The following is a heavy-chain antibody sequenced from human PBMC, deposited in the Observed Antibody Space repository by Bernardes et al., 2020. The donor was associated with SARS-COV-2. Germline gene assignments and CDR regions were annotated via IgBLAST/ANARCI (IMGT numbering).Heavy chain of an antibody. CDR3: ATWPRTVY. Sequence: GGSLRLSCEASDFDFSSFEITWVRQAPGKGLEWLSHIGYRGDNIHYADSVRGRFTVSRDNAKRSVHLHMNSLRAGDTAVYYCATWPRTVYWGQGTLVTVSS. V-gene: IGHV3-48*03. CDR1: DFDFSSFE. J-gene: IGHJ4*02. CDR2: IGYRGDNI.